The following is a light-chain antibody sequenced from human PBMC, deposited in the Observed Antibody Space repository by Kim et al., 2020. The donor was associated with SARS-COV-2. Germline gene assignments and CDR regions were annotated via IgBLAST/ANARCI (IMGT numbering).Light chain of an antibody. CDR2: YDS. Sequence: SYELTQPPSVSVAPGKTARITCGGNNIGSKSVHWYQQKPGQAPVLVIYYDSDRPSGIPERFSGSNSGNTATLTISRVEAGDEADYYCQVWDRSSDRPVFGGGTQLTVL. V-gene: IGLV3-21*01. CDR1: NIGSKS. CDR3: QVWDRSSDRPV. J-gene: IGLJ3*02.